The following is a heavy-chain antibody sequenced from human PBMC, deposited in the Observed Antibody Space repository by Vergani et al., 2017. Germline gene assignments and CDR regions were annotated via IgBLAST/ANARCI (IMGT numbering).Heavy chain of an antibody. CDR3: SRDRGYSTGWYSAFAI. V-gene: IGHV4-59*01. CDR2: IYKSGSS. J-gene: IGHJ3*02. Sequence: QVQLQESGPGLVKSSETLSLTCTVSGGSISDYYWNWLRQPPGEGLEWIGYIYKSGSSTYNPSLKGRVTISADTSKNQFSLKLTSVTAADTALYYCSRDRGYSTGWYSAFAIWRQGSMVTVSS. CDR1: GGSISDYY. D-gene: IGHD6-19*01.